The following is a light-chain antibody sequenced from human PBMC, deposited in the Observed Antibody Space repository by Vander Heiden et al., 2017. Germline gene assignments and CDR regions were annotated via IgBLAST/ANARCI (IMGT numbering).Light chain of an antibody. V-gene: IGKV1-5*03. CDR2: NAS. Sequence: DIQMTQPPSTLSASVGDRVTITCRASQSISSWLAWYQQKPGKAPKLLIYNASSLGSWVPSRFSGSGSGTEFTLTISSLQPDDFATYYCQQYNSYSPITFGQGTRLEIK. J-gene: IGKJ5*01. CDR1: QSISSW. CDR3: QQYNSYSPIT.